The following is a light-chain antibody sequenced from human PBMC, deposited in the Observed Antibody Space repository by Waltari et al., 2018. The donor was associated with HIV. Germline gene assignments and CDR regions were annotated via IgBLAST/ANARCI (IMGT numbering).Light chain of an antibody. V-gene: IGLV2-14*01. J-gene: IGLJ1*01. CDR1: SSDVGAYNY. CDR2: EVN. Sequence: QSALTQPASVSGSPGQSLTISCPGTSSDVGAYNYVSWYQQHPGDVPKLMIYEVNKRPSGVSDRFSGSKSGNTASLTISGLQAEDEADHYCSSYTSNRTQVFGTGTKVTVL. CDR3: SSYTSNRTQV.